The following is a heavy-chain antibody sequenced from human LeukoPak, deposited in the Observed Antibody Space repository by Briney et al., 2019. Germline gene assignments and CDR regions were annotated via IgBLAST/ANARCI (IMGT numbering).Heavy chain of an antibody. D-gene: IGHD6-13*01. V-gene: IGHV3-53*01. CDR2: IYSGGST. Sequence: PGGSLRLSCAASGFTVSSNYMSWVRQAPGKGLEWVSVIYSGGSTYYADSVKGRFTISRDNSKNTLYLQMNSLRAEDTAVYYCAKEAIAAAGISYFDYWGQGTLVTVSS. CDR3: AKEAIAAAGISYFDY. J-gene: IGHJ4*02. CDR1: GFTVSSNY.